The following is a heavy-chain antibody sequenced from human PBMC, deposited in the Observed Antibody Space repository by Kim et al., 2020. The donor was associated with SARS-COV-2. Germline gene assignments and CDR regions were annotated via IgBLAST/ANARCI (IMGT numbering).Heavy chain of an antibody. Sequence: SETLSLTCTVSGGSISSYYWSWIRQPPGKGLEWIGYIYYSGSTNYNPSLKSRVTISVDTSKNQFSLKLSSVTAADTAVYYCARDLFKMIPYFDIWGQGTMVTVSS. V-gene: IGHV4-59*01. CDR2: IYYSGST. J-gene: IGHJ3*02. CDR1: GGSISSYY. CDR3: ARDLFKMIPYFDI. D-gene: IGHD3-22*01.